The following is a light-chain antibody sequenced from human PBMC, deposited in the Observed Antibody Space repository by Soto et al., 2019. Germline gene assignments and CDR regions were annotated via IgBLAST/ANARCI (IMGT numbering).Light chain of an antibody. CDR1: QTVSSNN. Sequence: EIVLTQSPGTLSLSPGERATLSCRASQTVSSNNLAGYQQNPGQAPRLLIYGASTSITGIPDRFSGSGSGTNFTPPISRLVPEDDSAYYCHQYVSSRQTFGRGTKVEVK. V-gene: IGKV3-20*01. J-gene: IGKJ1*01. CDR3: HQYVSSRQT. CDR2: GAS.